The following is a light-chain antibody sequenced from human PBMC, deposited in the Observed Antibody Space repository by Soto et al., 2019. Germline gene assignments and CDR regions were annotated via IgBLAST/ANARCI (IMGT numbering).Light chain of an antibody. CDR3: QHYGT. Sequence: EVVLTQSPGTLSLSPGERATLSCRASQTISSSYLAWYQQRPGQAPRLLIYGASSRATGIPDRFSGSGSGTDFTLTISRLEPEVFEVYYCQHYGTSGKGTKV. V-gene: IGKV3-20*01. CDR1: QTISSSY. J-gene: IGKJ1*01. CDR2: GAS.